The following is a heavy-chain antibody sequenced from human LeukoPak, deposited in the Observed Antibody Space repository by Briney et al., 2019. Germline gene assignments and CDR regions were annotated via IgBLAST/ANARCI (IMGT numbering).Heavy chain of an antibody. J-gene: IGHJ4*02. D-gene: IGHD3-10*01. CDR1: GYSISSGYY. CDR2: IYHSGST. CDR3: ARRSFGYYYGSGSIGY. V-gene: IGHV4-38-2*02. Sequence: PSETLSLTCTVSGYSISSGYYWGWIRQPPGKGLEWIGSIYHSGSTYYNPSLKSRVTISVDTSKNQFSLKLSSVTAADTAVYYCARRSFGYYYGSGSIGYWGQGTLVTVSS.